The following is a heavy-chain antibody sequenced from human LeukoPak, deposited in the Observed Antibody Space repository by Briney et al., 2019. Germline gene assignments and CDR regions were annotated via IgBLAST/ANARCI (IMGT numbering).Heavy chain of an antibody. V-gene: IGHV4-31*03. Sequence: SETLSLTCTVSGGSISSGGYYWSWLRHHPGTGLEWIGYIYYSGSTYYNPSLKSRVTISVDTSKNQFSLKLSSVTAADTAVYYCARDEAGAIAAAGTSWFDPWGQGTLVTVSS. J-gene: IGHJ5*02. CDR3: ARDEAGAIAAAGTSWFDP. CDR1: GGSISSGGYY. CDR2: IYYSGST. D-gene: IGHD6-13*01.